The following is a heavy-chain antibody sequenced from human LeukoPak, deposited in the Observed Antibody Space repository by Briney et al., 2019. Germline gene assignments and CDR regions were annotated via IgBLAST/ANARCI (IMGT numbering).Heavy chain of an antibody. J-gene: IGHJ4*02. CDR1: GFTFSSYS. V-gene: IGHV3-21*06. CDR2: ISSSSSYI. CDR3: ARDKKTDDYGDYWPWVVDY. Sequence: GGSLRLSCAASGFTFSSYSMNWVRQAPGKGLERVSSISSSSSYIYYADSVKGRFTISRDNAKNSLYLQMNSLRAEDTAVYYCARDKKTDDYGDYWPWVVDYWGQGTLVTVSS. D-gene: IGHD4-17*01.